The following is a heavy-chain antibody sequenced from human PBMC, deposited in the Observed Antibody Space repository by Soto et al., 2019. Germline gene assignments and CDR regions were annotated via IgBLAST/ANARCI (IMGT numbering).Heavy chain of an antibody. Sequence: SETLSLTCTFSGDSISRNNYYWGWIRQPPGKGLEWIGAIHYSGYTYYNPSLKNRVTISVDTSKNHFSLKLTSVTAADTAIYYCARPVGVEQQLVHDAFAIWGQGTLVTVSS. V-gene: IGHV4-39*02. CDR2: IHYSGYT. J-gene: IGHJ3*02. D-gene: IGHD6-13*01. CDR1: GDSISRNNYY. CDR3: ARPVGVEQQLVHDAFAI.